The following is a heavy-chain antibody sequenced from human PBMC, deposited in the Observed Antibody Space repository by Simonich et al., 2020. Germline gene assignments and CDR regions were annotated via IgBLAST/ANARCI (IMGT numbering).Heavy chain of an antibody. J-gene: IGHJ6*02. CDR3: ARVGYSNYYYYGMDV. V-gene: IGHV4-38-2*01. CDR2: IYHSGST. Sequence: QVQLQESGPGLVKPSETLSLTCAVSGYSISSGYYWGWIRQPPGKGLGWIGSIYHSGSTYYNPSLKSRVTISVATSKNQFSLKLSAVTAADTAVYYCARVGYSNYYYYGMDVWGQGTTVTVSS. CDR1: GYSISSGYY. D-gene: IGHD6-13*01.